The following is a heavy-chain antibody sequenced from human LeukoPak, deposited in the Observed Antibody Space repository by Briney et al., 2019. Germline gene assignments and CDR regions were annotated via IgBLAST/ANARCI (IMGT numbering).Heavy chain of an antibody. Sequence: TGGSLRLSCAASGFTFSSYAMHWVRQAPGKGLEWVAVISYDGSNKYYADSVKGRFTISRDNSKNTLYLQMNSLRAEDTAVYYCAREKRGYSGYDYRYYYYYMDVWGKGTTVTISS. D-gene: IGHD5-12*01. CDR1: GFTFSSYA. J-gene: IGHJ6*03. V-gene: IGHV3-30*04. CDR2: ISYDGSNK. CDR3: AREKRGYSGYDYRYYYYYMDV.